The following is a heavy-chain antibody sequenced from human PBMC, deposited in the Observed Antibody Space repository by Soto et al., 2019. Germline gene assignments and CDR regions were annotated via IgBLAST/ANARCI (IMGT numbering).Heavy chain of an antibody. Sequence: GGSLRLSSAASGGNFSNYAMSCVRQAPGKGLEWVSAISGSSGGTYYADSVKGRFSISRDNSENTLYLQMNNLRAEDTAVYYCAKGHRGVLTYFYFDYWGQGTLVTVSS. D-gene: IGHD3-10*01. CDR1: GGNFSNYA. CDR2: ISGSSGGT. V-gene: IGHV3-23*01. J-gene: IGHJ4*02. CDR3: AKGHRGVLTYFYFDY.